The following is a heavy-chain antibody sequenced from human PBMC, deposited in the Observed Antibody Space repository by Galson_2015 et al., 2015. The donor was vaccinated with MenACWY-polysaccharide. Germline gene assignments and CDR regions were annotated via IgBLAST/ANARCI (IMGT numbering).Heavy chain of an antibody. CDR2: LTGSSDST. CDR3: AKGSAAARPYYFDS. V-gene: IGHV3-23*01. Sequence: SLRLSCAASGFTFSSYVMSWVRQTPGKGLEWISALTGSSDSTYDADPVKGRFTISRDNSKNTPYLQMNSLRAEDTAVYFCAKGSAAARPYYFDSWGQGTLVTVSS. D-gene: IGHD6-13*01. J-gene: IGHJ4*02. CDR1: GFTFSSYV.